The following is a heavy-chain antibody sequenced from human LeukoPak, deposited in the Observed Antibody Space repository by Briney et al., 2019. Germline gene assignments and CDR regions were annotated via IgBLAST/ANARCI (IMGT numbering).Heavy chain of an antibody. V-gene: IGHV4-4*02. D-gene: IGHD3-22*01. CDR1: GGSISSSNW. CDR2: IYHSGST. J-gene: IGHJ4*02. CDR3: ARDGYDSSGYYLPLDY. Sequence: PSETLSLTCAVSGGSISSSNWWSWVRQPPGKGLEWIGEIYHSGSTNYNPSLKSRVTISVDKSKNQFSLKLSSVTAADTAVYYCARDGYDSSGYYLPLDYWGQGTLVTVSS.